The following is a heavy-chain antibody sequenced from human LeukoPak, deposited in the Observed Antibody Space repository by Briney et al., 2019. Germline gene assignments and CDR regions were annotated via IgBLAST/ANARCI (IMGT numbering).Heavy chain of an antibody. Sequence: PGGSLRLSCAASGFTFSSYSINWVRQAPGKGLEWVSYISSSSSTIYYADSVKGRFTISRDNSKNTLYLQMNSLRAEDTAVYYCARGMVAATLPIDYWGQRTLVTVSS. CDR1: GFTFSSYS. D-gene: IGHD2-15*01. CDR2: ISSSSSTI. CDR3: ARGMVAATLPIDY. J-gene: IGHJ4*02. V-gene: IGHV3-48*01.